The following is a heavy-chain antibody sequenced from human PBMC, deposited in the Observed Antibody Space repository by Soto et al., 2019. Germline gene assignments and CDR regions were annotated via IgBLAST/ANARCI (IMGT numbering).Heavy chain of an antibody. D-gene: IGHD3-10*01. Sequence: SETLSLTCAVYGGSFSGYYWSWIRQPPGKGLEWIGEINHSGSTNYNPSFKSRVTISVDTSKNQFSLKLSSVTAADTAVYYCARRRGSGDYYYYYMDVWGKGTTVTVSS. CDR1: GGSFSGYY. CDR2: INHSGST. V-gene: IGHV4-34*01. J-gene: IGHJ6*03. CDR3: ARRRGSGDYYYYYMDV.